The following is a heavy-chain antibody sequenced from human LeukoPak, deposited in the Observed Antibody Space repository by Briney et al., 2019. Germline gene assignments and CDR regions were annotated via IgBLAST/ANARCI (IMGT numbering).Heavy chain of an antibody. V-gene: IGHV4-4*02. D-gene: IGHD5-24*01. J-gene: IGHJ4*02. CDR2: IYHSGST. CDR3: ARHQRDGYNFDY. Sequence: SENLSLTCAVSGGSISSSNWWSWVRQPPGKGLEWIGEIYHSGSTNYNPSLKSRVTISVDKSKNQFSLKLSSVTAADTAVYYCARHQRDGYNFDYWGQGTLVTVSS. CDR1: GGSISSSNW.